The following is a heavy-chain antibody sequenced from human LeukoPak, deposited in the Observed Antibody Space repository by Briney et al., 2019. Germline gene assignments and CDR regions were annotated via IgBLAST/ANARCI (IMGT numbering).Heavy chain of an antibody. CDR1: GDSITNHY. CDR2: IYYNGII. Sequence: SETLSLTCIVSGDSITNHYWSLIRRPPGKGLEWIGYIYYNGIINYNPSLKSRVTISVDTSRNQFSMKLNSVTAADTAVYYCARVTAGSSWYFNGWFDPWGQGTLVTVSS. J-gene: IGHJ5*02. V-gene: IGHV4-59*11. D-gene: IGHD6-13*01. CDR3: ARVTAGSSWYFNGWFDP.